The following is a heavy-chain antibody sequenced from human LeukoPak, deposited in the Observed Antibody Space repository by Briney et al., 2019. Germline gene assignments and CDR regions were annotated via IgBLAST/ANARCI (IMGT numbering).Heavy chain of an antibody. D-gene: IGHD3-22*01. V-gene: IGHV4-59*11. CDR2: VYYSGST. CDR3: ARLYYDSSGQYYFDY. Sequence: SETLSLTCTVSGDSISSHYWSWIRQPPGKGLEWIGYVYYSGSTNYNPSLKSRVTISVDTSKNQFSLKLSSVTAADAAMYYCARLYYDSSGQYYFDYWGQGTLVTVSS. CDR1: GDSISSHY. J-gene: IGHJ4*02.